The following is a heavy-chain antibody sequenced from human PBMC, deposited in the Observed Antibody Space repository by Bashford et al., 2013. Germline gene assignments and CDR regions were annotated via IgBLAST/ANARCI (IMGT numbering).Heavy chain of an antibody. CDR1: GFTFSRYT. CDR3: ARETVTSPKPGLAVAGTIDY. CDR2: ISSSSSSSYI. Sequence: GGSLRLSCAASGFTFSRYTMNWVRQAPGKGPEWVSSISSSSSSSYIYYADSVRGRFTISRDNDENSLFLQMNSLRTEDTAVYYCARETVTSPKPGLAVAGTIDYWGQGTLVTVSS. V-gene: IGHV3-21*01. J-gene: IGHJ4*02. D-gene: IGHD6-19*01.